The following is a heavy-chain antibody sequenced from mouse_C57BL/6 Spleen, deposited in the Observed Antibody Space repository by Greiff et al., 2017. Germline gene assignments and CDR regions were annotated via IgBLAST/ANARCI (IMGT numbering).Heavy chain of an antibody. J-gene: IGHJ2*01. CDR1: GYTFTSYW. Sequence: VQLQQSGAELVKPGASVKMSCKASGYTFTSYWITWVKQRPGQGLEWIGDIYPGSGSTNYNEKFKSKATLTVDTSSSTAYMQLSSLTSEDSAVYYCAREGGHYGSSYFDYWGQGTTLTVSS. V-gene: IGHV1-55*01. CDR2: IYPGSGST. CDR3: AREGGHYGSSYFDY. D-gene: IGHD1-1*01.